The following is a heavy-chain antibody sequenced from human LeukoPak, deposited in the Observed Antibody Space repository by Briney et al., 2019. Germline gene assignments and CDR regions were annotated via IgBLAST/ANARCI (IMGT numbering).Heavy chain of an antibody. CDR1: GGSISSGGYS. V-gene: IGHV4-30-2*01. CDR2: IYHSGST. J-gene: IGHJ4*02. Sequence: PSETLSLTCAVSGGSISSGGYSWSWIRQPPGKGLEWIGYIYHSGSTYYNPSLKSRVTISVDRSKNQFSLKLSSVTAADTAVYYCARATFPKPYLDYWGQGTLVTVSS. CDR3: ARATFPKPYLDY.